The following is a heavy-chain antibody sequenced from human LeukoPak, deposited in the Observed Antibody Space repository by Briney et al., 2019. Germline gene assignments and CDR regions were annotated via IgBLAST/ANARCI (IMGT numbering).Heavy chain of an antibody. J-gene: IGHJ6*02. D-gene: IGHD6-19*01. CDR2: INHSGST. V-gene: IGHV4-34*01. CDR1: GGSFSGYY. CDR3: ASSFSSGWYGYYGMDV. Sequence: PSETLSLTCAVYGGSFSGYYWSWIRQPPGKGLEWIGEINHSGSTNYNPSLKSRVTISVDTSKNQFSLKLSSVTAADTAVYYCASSFSSGWYGYYGMDVWGQGTTVTVYS.